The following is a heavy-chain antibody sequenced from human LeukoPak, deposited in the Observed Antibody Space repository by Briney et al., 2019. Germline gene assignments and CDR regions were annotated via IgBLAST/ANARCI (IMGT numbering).Heavy chain of an antibody. CDR2: IHYSGNT. Sequence: SETLSLTCTVSGGPISSGGYYWSWIRQHPGKGLEWIGYIHYSGNTYYNPSLKSRVTISVDTSKNQFSLKLSSVTAADTAVYHCASEYCSSTRCGDNSWGQGTLVTVSS. D-gene: IGHD2-2*01. CDR1: GGPISSGGYY. V-gene: IGHV4-31*03. J-gene: IGHJ4*02. CDR3: ASEYCSSTRCGDNS.